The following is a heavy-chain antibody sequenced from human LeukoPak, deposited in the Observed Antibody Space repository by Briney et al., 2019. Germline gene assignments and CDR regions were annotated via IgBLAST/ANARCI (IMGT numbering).Heavy chain of an antibody. CDR1: EFTFTTYG. D-gene: IGHD1-1*01. V-gene: IGHV3-33*01. Sequence: GRSLTLSCAASEFTFTTYGMPWVRQAPGKGLEWVAFIYYDGSNIYYADYVKGRFTISRDISKNTLYLQMDSLRAEDTAIYYCARDWKTNSFDYWGQGTLVTVSS. J-gene: IGHJ4*02. CDR3: ARDWKTNSFDY. CDR2: IYYDGSNI.